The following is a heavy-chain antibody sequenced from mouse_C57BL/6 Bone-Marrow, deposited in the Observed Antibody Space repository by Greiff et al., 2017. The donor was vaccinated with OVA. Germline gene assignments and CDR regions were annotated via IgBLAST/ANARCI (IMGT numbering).Heavy chain of an antibody. CDR3: ARSLWRFYAMDY. D-gene: IGHD1-1*02. V-gene: IGHV1-19*01. Sequence: VQLVESGPVLVKPGASVKMSCKASGYTFTDYYMNWVKQSHGKSLEWIGVINPYNGGTSYNQKFKGKATLTVDKSSSTAYMELNSLTSEDSAVYYCARSLWRFYAMDYWGQGTSVTVSS. CDR2: INPYNGGT. CDR1: GYTFTDYY. J-gene: IGHJ4*01.